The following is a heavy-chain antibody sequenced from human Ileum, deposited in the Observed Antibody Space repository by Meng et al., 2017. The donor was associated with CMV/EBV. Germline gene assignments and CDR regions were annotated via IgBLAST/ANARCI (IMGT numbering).Heavy chain of an antibody. D-gene: IGHD4-17*01. Sequence: QAQLQESGPGLVKPSQTLSLTCTVSGASISSSSYYWSWIRQPAGKGLEWIGRIYASGTTNYNPSLKSRVTMSLDTSKSQFSLKLTSVTAADTAVYYCVRQGYENYGDYVAWGQGTLVTVSS. CDR2: IYASGTT. J-gene: IGHJ5*02. CDR1: GASISSSSYY. V-gene: IGHV4-61*02. CDR3: VRQGYENYGDYVA.